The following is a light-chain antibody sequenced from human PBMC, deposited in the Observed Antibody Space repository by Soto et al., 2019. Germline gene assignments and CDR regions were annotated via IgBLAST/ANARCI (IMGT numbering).Light chain of an antibody. CDR3: QQYNNWPPIT. V-gene: IGKV3-15*01. CDR2: GAS. J-gene: IGKJ5*01. Sequence: EVVMTQSPDTLSVSPGETVTLSSRASQSVRSKLAWYQQKPGQAPRPFIYGASTRATGIPARFSGSGSGTEFTLTLSSLQSEDFAIYYCQQYNNWPPITFGQGTRLEIK. CDR1: QSVRSK.